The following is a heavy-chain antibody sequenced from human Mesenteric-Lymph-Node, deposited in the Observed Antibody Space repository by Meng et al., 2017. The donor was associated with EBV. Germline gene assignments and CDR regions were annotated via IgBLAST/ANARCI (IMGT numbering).Heavy chain of an antibody. J-gene: IGHJ4*02. CDR2: ISYSHYT. CDR1: GGSVIAGSYY. Sequence: ELGPGLANPPNTFFFYCPVAGGSVIAGSYYWSWIRQSPGKGPEWIGYISYSHYTKQNPSLRSRVTISIDTSKNQFSLKLTSVTAADTAVYYCARSPYSGTYWGGLFDYWGQGALVTVSS. D-gene: IGHD1-26*01. V-gene: IGHV4-61*01. CDR3: ARSPYSGTYWGGLFDY.